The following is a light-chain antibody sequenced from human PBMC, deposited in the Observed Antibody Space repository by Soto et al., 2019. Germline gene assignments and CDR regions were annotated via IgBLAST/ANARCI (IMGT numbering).Light chain of an antibody. CDR3: QQRSNWPPIT. CDR2: DAS. J-gene: IGKJ5*01. V-gene: IGKV3-11*01. CDR1: QSVSSY. Sequence: EIVLTQSPATLSLSPGARAPLSCRARQSVSSYLAWYQQKPGQAPRLLIYDASNRATGIPARFSGSGSGTDFTLTISSLEPEDFAVYYCQQRSNWPPITFGQGTRLEI.